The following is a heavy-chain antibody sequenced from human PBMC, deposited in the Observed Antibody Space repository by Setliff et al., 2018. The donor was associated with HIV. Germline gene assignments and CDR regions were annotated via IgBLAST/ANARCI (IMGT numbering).Heavy chain of an antibody. CDR1: GYTFTSYY. V-gene: IGHV1-46*01. J-gene: IGHJ3*02. CDR2: VYPSDGST. CDR3: ARDNTAFDI. Sequence: GASVKVSCKASGYTFTSYYMHWVRQAPGQGLEWVGMVYPSDGSTSYAQKFQGRVTMTRDTSTSTIYMELNSLTSEDTAVYYCARDNTAFDIWGQGTMVTVSS. D-gene: IGHD2-2*02.